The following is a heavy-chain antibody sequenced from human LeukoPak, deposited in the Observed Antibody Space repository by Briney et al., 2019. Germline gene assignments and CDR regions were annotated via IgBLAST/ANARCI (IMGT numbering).Heavy chain of an antibody. V-gene: IGHV3-7*04. CDR2: INQDGSQK. J-gene: IGHJ4*02. CDR1: GFTFSRQW. CDR3: AGAAY. Sequence: GGSLRLSCAGSGFTFSRQWMSWVRQAPGKGLEWVANINQDGSQKYYVDSVKGRFTISRDNAKNSLYLQMTSLRAEDTAVYYCAGAAYWGQGTLVTVSS.